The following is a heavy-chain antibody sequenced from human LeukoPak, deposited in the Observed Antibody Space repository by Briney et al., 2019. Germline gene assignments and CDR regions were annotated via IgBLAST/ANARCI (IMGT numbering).Heavy chain of an antibody. J-gene: IGHJ3*02. V-gene: IGHV3-30*18. CDR2: ISNDGSNK. CDR3: AKELGATGESDAFDI. CDR1: GFTFSSYG. D-gene: IGHD1-26*01. Sequence: GRSLRLSCAASGFTFSSYGMHWIHQAPGKGLEWVAVISNDGSNKYYADSVKGRFTISRDNSKNTLYLQMNSLRAEDTAVYYCAKELGATGESDAFDIWGQGTRVTVSS.